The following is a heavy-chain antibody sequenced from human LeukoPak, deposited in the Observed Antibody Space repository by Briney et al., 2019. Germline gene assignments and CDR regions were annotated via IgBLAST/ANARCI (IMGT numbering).Heavy chain of an antibody. Sequence: GGSLRLSCGASGFDFSNNGMHWVRQAPGKGLEWVAFIRYDAANQYYADSVKGGFTISRDNSKNTLYLEMDSLRSEDTAIYHCAKDIAVSDSYFDYWGQGTLVTVTS. CDR2: IRYDAANQ. D-gene: IGHD6-19*01. CDR1: GFDFSNNG. V-gene: IGHV3-30*02. J-gene: IGHJ4*02. CDR3: AKDIAVSDSYFDY.